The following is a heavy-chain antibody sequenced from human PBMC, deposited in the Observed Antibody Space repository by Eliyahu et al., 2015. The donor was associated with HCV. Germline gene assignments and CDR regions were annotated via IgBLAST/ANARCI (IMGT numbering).Heavy chain of an antibody. CDR2: INHSGST. CDR3: ARSPKAWYYDSSGP. Sequence: QVQLQQWGAGLLKPSETLSLTCAVYGGSFSGYYWSWIRQPPGKGLEWIGEINHSGSTNYNPSLKSRVTISVDTSKNQFSLKLSSVTAADTAVYYCARSPKAWYYDSSGPWGQGTLVTVSS. V-gene: IGHV4-34*01. J-gene: IGHJ4*02. CDR1: GGSFSGYY. D-gene: IGHD3-22*01.